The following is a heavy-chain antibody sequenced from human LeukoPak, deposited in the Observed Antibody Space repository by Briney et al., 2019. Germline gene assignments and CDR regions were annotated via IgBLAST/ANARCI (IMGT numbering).Heavy chain of an antibody. CDR1: GYSISSSYY. V-gene: IGHV4-38-2*02. J-gene: IGHJ4*02. Sequence: SETLSLTCTVSGYSISSSYYWGWIRQPPGKGLEWIGSIYHSGSTCYNPSLKSRVTISVDTSKNQFSLKLSSVTAADTAVYYCARGLGYCSSNSCRYYFDYWGQGTLVTVSS. CDR2: IYHSGST. D-gene: IGHD2-2*01. CDR3: ARGLGYCSSNSCRYYFDY.